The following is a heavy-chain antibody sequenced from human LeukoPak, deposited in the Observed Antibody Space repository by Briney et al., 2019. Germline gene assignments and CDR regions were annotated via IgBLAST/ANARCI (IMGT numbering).Heavy chain of an antibody. D-gene: IGHD3-16*01. V-gene: IGHV5-51*01. CDR2: IYTLDSDT. Sequence: AESLKISCKGFVYSFTSYWICWVRQMPRKSLEWMGSIYTLDSDTRYNPSLQDQVTISADTSICTASLQWSTLSASDTAMYYCAITFGRVYAFDIGGQDTIVTV. CDR1: VYSFTSYW. J-gene: IGHJ3*02. CDR3: AITFGRVYAFDI.